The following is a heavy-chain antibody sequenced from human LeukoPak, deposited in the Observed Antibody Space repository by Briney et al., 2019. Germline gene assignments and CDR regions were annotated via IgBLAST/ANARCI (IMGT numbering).Heavy chain of an antibody. J-gene: IGHJ4*02. V-gene: IGHV1-18*01. D-gene: IGHD2/OR15-2a*01. CDR2: ISAYTGNT. CDR1: GYTFTSYG. CDR3: ARDSTFDY. Sequence: GASVKVSCKASGYTFTSYGISWVRQAPGQGLEWMGWISAYTGNTNYAQKLQGRVTMTTDTSTSTAYVELRSLRSDDTAVYFRARDSTFDYWGQGTLVTVSS.